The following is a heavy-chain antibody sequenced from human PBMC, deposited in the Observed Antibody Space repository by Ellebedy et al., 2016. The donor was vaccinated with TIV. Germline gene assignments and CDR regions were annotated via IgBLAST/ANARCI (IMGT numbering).Heavy chain of an antibody. V-gene: IGHV5-10-1*01. Sequence: GESLKISCEGSGYSFTSYWISWVRQMPGKGLEWMGRIDPSDSYTNYSPSFQGHVTISADKSISTAYLQWSSLKASDTAMYYCARQVGGYSNAGHFDYWGQGTLVTVSS. CDR1: GYSFTSYW. CDR2: IDPSDSYT. CDR3: ARQVGGYSNAGHFDY. D-gene: IGHD3-22*01. J-gene: IGHJ4*02.